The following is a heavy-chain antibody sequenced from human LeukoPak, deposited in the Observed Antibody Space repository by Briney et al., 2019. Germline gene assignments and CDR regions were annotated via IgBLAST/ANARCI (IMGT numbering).Heavy chain of an antibody. Sequence: PGGSLRLSCAASGFTFSSYAMHWVRQAPGKGLEWVAVISYDGSNKYYADSVKGRFTISRDNSKNTLYLQMNSLRAEDTAVHYCASSYSSSWGGGFDYWGQGTLVTVSS. CDR3: ASSYSSSWGGGFDY. CDR1: GFTFSSYA. D-gene: IGHD6-13*01. V-gene: IGHV3-30*04. CDR2: ISYDGSNK. J-gene: IGHJ4*02.